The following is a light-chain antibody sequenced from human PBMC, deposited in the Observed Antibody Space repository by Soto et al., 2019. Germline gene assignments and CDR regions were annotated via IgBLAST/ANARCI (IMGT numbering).Light chain of an antibody. CDR1: QSVSSSY. CDR3: QQYGGA. J-gene: IGKJ1*01. Sequence: EIVLTQSPGTPSLSPGERATLSCRASQSVSSSYLAWYQQKPGQAPRLLIYGASSRATGIPDRFSGSGSGTDFTLTISRLEPEDFAVYYCQQYGGAFGQGTKVDIK. V-gene: IGKV3-20*01. CDR2: GAS.